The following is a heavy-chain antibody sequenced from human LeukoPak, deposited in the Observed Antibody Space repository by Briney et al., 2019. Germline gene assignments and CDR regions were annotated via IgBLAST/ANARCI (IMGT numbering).Heavy chain of an antibody. J-gene: IGHJ4*02. CDR3: ARVDGNIAVYFDY. V-gene: IGHV4-39*07. Sequence: SETLSLTCTVSGGSISSSSYYWSWIRQPPGKGLEWIGEINHSGSTNYNPSLKSRVTISVDTSKNQFSLKLSSVTAADTAVYYCARVDGNIAVYFDYWGQGTLVTVSS. D-gene: IGHD6-19*01. CDR2: INHSGST. CDR1: GGSISSSSYY.